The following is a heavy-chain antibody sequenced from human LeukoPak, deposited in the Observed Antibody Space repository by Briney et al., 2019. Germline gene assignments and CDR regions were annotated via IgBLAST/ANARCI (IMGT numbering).Heavy chain of an antibody. CDR3: AKSNGYGLVDI. D-gene: IGHD3-10*01. CDR1: GGSISIYY. CDR2: IYTSGST. J-gene: IGHJ3*02. Sequence: SETLSLTCTVSGGSISIYYWNWIRQPAGKGLEWIGRIYTSGSTKYNPSLKSRVTMSVDTSKNQFSLELSSVTAADTAVYYCAKSNGYGLVDIWGQGTMVTVSS. V-gene: IGHV4-4*07.